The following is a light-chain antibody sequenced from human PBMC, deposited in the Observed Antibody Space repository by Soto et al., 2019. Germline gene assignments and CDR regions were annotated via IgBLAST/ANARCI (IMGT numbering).Light chain of an antibody. CDR3: AAWDDRLNVVV. Sequence: QSVLTQPTSASGTPGQRVTISCSGSSSNIGSNTVNWYQPLPGTAPKLLIYSNNQRPSGVPDLFSGSKSGTSASLAISGLQSEGGAYYYCAAWDDRLNVVVFGGGTKVTVL. V-gene: IGLV1-44*01. CDR2: SNN. J-gene: IGLJ2*01. CDR1: SSNIGSNT.